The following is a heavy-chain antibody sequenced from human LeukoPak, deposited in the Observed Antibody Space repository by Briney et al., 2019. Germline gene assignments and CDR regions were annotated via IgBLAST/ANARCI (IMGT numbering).Heavy chain of an antibody. V-gene: IGHV1-2*02. CDR2: INPNSGGT. D-gene: IGHD6-13*01. Sequence: ASVKVSCKASGYTFTGYYMHWVRQAPGQGLEWTGWINPNSGGTNYAQKFQGRVTMTRDTSISTAYMELSRLRSDDTAVYYCARDLGYSSSWPYNWFDPWGQGTLVTVSS. J-gene: IGHJ5*02. CDR1: GYTFTGYY. CDR3: ARDLGYSSSWPYNWFDP.